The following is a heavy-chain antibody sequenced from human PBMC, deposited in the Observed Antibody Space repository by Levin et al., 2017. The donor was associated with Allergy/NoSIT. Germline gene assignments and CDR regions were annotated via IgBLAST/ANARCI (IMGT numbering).Heavy chain of an antibody. Sequence: GESLKISCKGSGYSFTSYWIGWVRQMPGKGLEWMGIIYPGDSDTRYSPSFQGQVTISADKSISTAYLQWSSLKASDTAMYYCARHFPGDYYYDSSDRYYYYGMDVWGQGTTVTVSS. V-gene: IGHV5-51*01. CDR1: GYSFTSYW. J-gene: IGHJ6*02. D-gene: IGHD3-22*01. CDR2: IYPGDSDT. CDR3: ARHFPGDYYYDSSDRYYYYGMDV.